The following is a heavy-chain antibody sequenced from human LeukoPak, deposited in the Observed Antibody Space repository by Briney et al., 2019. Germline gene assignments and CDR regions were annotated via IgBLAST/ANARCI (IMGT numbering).Heavy chain of an antibody. Sequence: PGGSLRLSCAASGFTFSNAWMSWVRQAPGRGLEWLGRIKTNTDGGTTDYADPVKGRITILRDDSKNTVSLQMNGLKTEDTAVYYCTSHFAAWGQGTLVTVSS. D-gene: IGHD3-3*02. CDR3: TSHFAA. V-gene: IGHV3-15*01. CDR2: IKTNTDGGTT. CDR1: GFTFSNAW. J-gene: IGHJ4*02.